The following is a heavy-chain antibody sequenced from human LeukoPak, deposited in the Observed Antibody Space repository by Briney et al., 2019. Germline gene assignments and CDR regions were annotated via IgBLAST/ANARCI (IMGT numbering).Heavy chain of an antibody. V-gene: IGHV3-23*01. D-gene: IGHD6-19*01. CDR1: GFIFLTYA. CDR2: IRDSGAST. CDR3: AKAGRSGWYPGWPFDI. J-gene: IGHJ3*02. Sequence: GGSLRLSGAASGFIFLTYAMSWVRQAPGKGLQWVSVIRDSGASTYYADSVKGRFTISRDNSKNTLYLQMNSLRAEDTAVYYCAKAGRSGWYPGWPFDIWGQGTMVSVSS.